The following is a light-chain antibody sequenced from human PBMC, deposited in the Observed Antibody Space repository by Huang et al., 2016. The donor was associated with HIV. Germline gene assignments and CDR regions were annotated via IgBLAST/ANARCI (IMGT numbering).Light chain of an antibody. V-gene: IGKV3-20*01. Sequence: EIVLTQSPDTLSLSPGERATLSCRASPSVSSSYLAWYQQKPGQAPRLLIYGASSRATGSPDRFSGSGSGKDFTLTISRLEPEDFVVYYCQQYGTSPPWTFGQGTKVEIK. CDR3: QQYGTSPPWT. J-gene: IGKJ1*01. CDR1: PSVSSSY. CDR2: GAS.